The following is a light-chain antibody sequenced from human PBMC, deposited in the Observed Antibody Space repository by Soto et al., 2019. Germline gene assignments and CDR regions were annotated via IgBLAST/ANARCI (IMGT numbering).Light chain of an antibody. CDR2: KVS. CDR1: RSLMNSDGIFY. CDR3: MQGSHWPYT. Sequence: DVVLTQSPLSLPVTLGQPASISCRSSRSLMNSDGIFYLNWFQQRPGQSPRRLIYKVSIRDYGVPDRFSGSGSGTDFTLEISRVEAEDVGVYYCMQGSHWPYTFGQGTKLEIK. J-gene: IGKJ2*01. V-gene: IGKV2-30*01.